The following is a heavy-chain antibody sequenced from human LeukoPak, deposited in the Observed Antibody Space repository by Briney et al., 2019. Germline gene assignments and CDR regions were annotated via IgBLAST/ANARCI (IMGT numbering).Heavy chain of an antibody. V-gene: IGHV1-69*05. CDR2: IIPIFGTT. CDR1: GGTFSSHA. Sequence: SVKVSCKASGGTFSSHAISWVRQAPGQGLEWVGGIIPIFGTTNSAQKFQGRVTITTDESTSTGYMELRSLRSDDTAVYYCARGDSGYDYGFDNWGQGTLVTVSS. CDR3: ARGDSGYDYGFDN. J-gene: IGHJ4*02. D-gene: IGHD5-12*01.